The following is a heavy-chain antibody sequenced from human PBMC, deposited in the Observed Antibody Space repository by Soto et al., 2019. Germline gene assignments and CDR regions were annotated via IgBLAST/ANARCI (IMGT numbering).Heavy chain of an antibody. J-gene: IGHJ6*02. V-gene: IGHV3-33*01. Sequence: GGFLRLSCAASEITFSSYGMHWARQSPGKGLEWVAVIWYDGSNKYYADSVKGRFTISRDNSKNTLHLQMHSLRAEDTAVYYCARHSVVTGSNYYYYGMDVWGQGTTVTVSS. CDR1: EITFSSYG. CDR3: ARHSVVTGSNYYYYGMDV. CDR2: IWYDGSNK. D-gene: IGHD1-20*01.